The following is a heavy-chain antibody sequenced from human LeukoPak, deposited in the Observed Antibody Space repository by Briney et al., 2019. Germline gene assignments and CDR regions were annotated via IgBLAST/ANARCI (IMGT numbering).Heavy chain of an antibody. Sequence: GGSLRLSCAASGFTFSTFAMIWVRQPPGKGLEWVSSIFPSDGEIHYADSVRGRFTISRDNSKSTLSLQMNSLRAEDTAVYYCAKEPSSYYDSSNWFDPWGQGTLVTVSS. CDR3: AKEPSSYYDSSNWFDP. CDR1: GFTFSTFA. J-gene: IGHJ5*02. CDR2: IFPSDGEI. D-gene: IGHD3-22*01. V-gene: IGHV3-23*01.